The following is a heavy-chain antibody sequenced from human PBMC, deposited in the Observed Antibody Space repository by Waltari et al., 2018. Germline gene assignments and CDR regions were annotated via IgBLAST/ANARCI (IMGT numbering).Heavy chain of an antibody. CDR2: NSSYNGNP. Sequence: QVQLVQSGAEVKKPGASVKVSCKASGYTFTSYGISWVRQAPGPGLEWMGWNSSYNGNPNYAQKLQGRVTMTTDTSTCTAYMELRSLRSDDTAVYYCARRGKDYYYYYGMDVWGQGTTVTVSS. D-gene: IGHD3-16*01. V-gene: IGHV1-18*04. J-gene: IGHJ6*02. CDR3: ARRGKDYYYYYGMDV. CDR1: GYTFTSYG.